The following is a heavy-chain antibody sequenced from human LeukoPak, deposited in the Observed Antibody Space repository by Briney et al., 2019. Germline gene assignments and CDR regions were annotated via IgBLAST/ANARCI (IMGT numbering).Heavy chain of an antibody. CDR2: ISGRGDTI. D-gene: IGHD5-24*01. CDR1: GFTFSSYA. CDR3: AKATMATTYFDY. Sequence: GGSLRLSCAASGFTFSSYAMSWVRQAPGKGLEWVSAISGRGDTIFYADSLRGRFTVSRDSSKNTLYLQMNSLRAEDTAVYYCAKATMATTYFDYWGQGTLVTVSS. J-gene: IGHJ4*02. V-gene: IGHV3-23*01.